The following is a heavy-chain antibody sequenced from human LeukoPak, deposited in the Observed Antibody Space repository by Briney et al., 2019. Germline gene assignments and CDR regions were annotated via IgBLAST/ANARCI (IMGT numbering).Heavy chain of an antibody. CDR2: ISGSGGRT. Sequence: PGGSLRLSCAASGFTFSSYAMSWVRQAPGKGLEWVSAISGSGGRTYYADSVKGRFTISRDNSKNTLYLQMNSLRAEDTAVYYCAKDQIAYYDFWSGQDYWGQGTLVTVSS. D-gene: IGHD3-3*01. V-gene: IGHV3-23*01. CDR3: AKDQIAYYDFWSGQDY. J-gene: IGHJ4*02. CDR1: GFTFSSYA.